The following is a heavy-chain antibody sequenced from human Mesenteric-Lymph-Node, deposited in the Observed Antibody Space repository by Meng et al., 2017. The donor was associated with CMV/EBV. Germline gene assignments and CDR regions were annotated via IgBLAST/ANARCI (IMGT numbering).Heavy chain of an antibody. CDR3: ARSPVLVQLESTYYFDY. J-gene: IGHJ4*02. CDR1: GTFSSYT. V-gene: IGHV1-69*02. Sequence: GTFSSYTISWVRQAPGQGLEWMGRIIPILGIANYAQKFQGRVTITADKSTSTAYMELSSLRSEDTAVYYCARSPVLVQLESTYYFDYWGQGTLVTVSS. CDR2: IIPILGIA. D-gene: IGHD1-1*01.